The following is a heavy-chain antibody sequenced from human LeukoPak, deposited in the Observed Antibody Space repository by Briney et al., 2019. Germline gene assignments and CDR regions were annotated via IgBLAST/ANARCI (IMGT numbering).Heavy chain of an antibody. CDR1: GGSISSGGYY. CDR3: ARGWNDFWSGYSHAFDI. D-gene: IGHD3-3*01. CDR2: IYYSGST. V-gene: IGHV4-31*03. J-gene: IGHJ3*02. Sequence: SETLSLTCTVSGGSISSGGYYWSWIRQHPGKGLEWIGYIYYSGSTYYNPSLKSRVTISVDTSKNQFSLKLSSVTAADTAVYYCARGWNDFWSGYSHAFDIWGQGTMVTVSS.